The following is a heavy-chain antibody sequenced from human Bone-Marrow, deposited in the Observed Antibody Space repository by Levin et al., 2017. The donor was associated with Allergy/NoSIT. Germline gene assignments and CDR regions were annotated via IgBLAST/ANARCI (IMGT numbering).Heavy chain of an antibody. J-gene: IGHJ3*02. CDR1: GGSISSPSYY. V-gene: IGHV4-39*01. CDR2: IYYSGST. Sequence: GSLRLSCTFSGGSISSPSYYWGWIRQPPGKGLEWIGSIYYSGSTYYKPSLKNRVTISIDTSKNQFSLKLNSVTAADTAVYYCARLAYSAYDCRGGFDIWGQGTKVTVSS. CDR3: ARLAYSAYDCRGGFDI. D-gene: IGHD5-12*01.